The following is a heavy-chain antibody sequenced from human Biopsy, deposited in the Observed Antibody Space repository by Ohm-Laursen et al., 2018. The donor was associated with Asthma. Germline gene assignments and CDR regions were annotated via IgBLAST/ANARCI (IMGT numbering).Heavy chain of an antibody. V-gene: IGHV1-3*01. Sequence: ASVKVSCKSSGYTFINYAIHWVRQAPGHSLEWMAWINAANGNTKYSQKFQGRLTISRDTSASTAYMDLSSLRSEDAAVYYCARTYYDFLTGQVNDAFAMWGQGTMVTVSS. D-gene: IGHD3-9*01. CDR1: GYTFINYA. J-gene: IGHJ3*02. CDR3: ARTYYDFLTGQVNDAFAM. CDR2: INAANGNT.